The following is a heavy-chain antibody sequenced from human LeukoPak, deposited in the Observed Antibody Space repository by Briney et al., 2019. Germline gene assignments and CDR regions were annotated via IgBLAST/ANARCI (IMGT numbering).Heavy chain of an antibody. D-gene: IGHD4-23*01. CDR3: ARVDGGNPYDAFDI. V-gene: IGHV3-21*05. J-gene: IGHJ3*02. Sequence: PGGSLRLSCAASGFTFSSYSMNWVRQAPGKGLEWVSYISSSSSYIYYADSVKGRFTISRDNAKNSLYLQMNSLRAEDTAVYYCARVDGGNPYDAFDIWGQGTMVTVSS. CDR2: ISSSSSYI. CDR1: GFTFSSYS.